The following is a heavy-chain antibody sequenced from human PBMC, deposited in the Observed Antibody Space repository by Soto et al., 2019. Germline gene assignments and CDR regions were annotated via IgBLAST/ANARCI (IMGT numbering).Heavy chain of an antibody. CDR1: GGTFSSYA. J-gene: IGHJ4*02. CDR2: IIPIFGTA. D-gene: IGHD3-22*01. Sequence: ASVKVSCKASGGTFSSYAISWVRQAPGQGLEWMGGIIPIFGTANYAQKFQGRVTITADESTSTAYMELSSLRSEDTAVYYCARASSGYPKFDYWGQGTLVTVSS. V-gene: IGHV1-69*13. CDR3: ARASSGYPKFDY.